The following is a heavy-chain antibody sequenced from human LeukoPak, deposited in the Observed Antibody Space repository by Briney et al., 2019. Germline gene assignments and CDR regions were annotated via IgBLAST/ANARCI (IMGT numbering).Heavy chain of an antibody. CDR1: GYTFTSYY. J-gene: IGHJ5*02. CDR3: AREGEVVPAALNWFDP. CDR2: INPSGGST. Sequence: ASVKVSCKASGYTFTSYYMHWVRQAPGHGLEWMGIINPSGGSTGYAQKFQGRVTMTRDTSTSTVYMELSSLRSEDTAVYYCAREGEVVPAALNWFDPWGQGTLVTVSS. D-gene: IGHD2-2*01. V-gene: IGHV1-46*01.